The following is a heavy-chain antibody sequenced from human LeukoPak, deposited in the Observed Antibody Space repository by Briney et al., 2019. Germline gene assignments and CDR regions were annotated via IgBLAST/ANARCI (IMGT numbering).Heavy chain of an antibody. J-gene: IGHJ4*02. CDR3: ASRIAAAMFFDY. Sequence: GGSLRLSCAASGFTFSRYWVSWVRQAPGKGLEWVANIKQDGSEKYYVDSVKGRFTISRDNAKNSLYLQMNSLRAEDTAVYYCASRIAAAMFFDYWGQGTLVTVSS. CDR1: GFTFSRYW. D-gene: IGHD6-13*01. CDR2: IKQDGSEK. V-gene: IGHV3-7*02.